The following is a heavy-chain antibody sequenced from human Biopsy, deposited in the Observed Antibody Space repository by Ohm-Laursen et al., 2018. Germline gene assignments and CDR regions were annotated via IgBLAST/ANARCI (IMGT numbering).Heavy chain of an antibody. Sequence: GSLRLSCTAPGFTFSSNVMSWVRQAPGRGLEWVSTINHSGRDTYYADSVKGRFTISRDNFQNTLYLQMNGLRADDTAVYYCATKLTGYFHHWGQGTLVIVSS. CDR3: ATKLTGYFHH. J-gene: IGHJ1*01. D-gene: IGHD3-9*01. CDR2: INHSGRDT. V-gene: IGHV3-23*01. CDR1: GFTFSSNV.